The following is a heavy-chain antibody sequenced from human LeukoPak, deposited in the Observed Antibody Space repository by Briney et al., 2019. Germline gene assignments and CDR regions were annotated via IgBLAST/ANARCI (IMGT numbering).Heavy chain of an antibody. J-gene: IGHJ4*02. D-gene: IGHD6-19*01. CDR1: GGSISSGDYY. V-gene: IGHV4-30-4*08. CDR2: IYYSGST. CDR3: ARAGSSGWSLY. Sequence: SXTLSLTCTVSGGSISSGDYYWSWIRQPPGKGLEWIGYIYYSGSTYYNPSLKSRVTISVDTSKNQFSLKLSSVTAADTAVYYCARAGSSGWSLYWGQGTLVTVSS.